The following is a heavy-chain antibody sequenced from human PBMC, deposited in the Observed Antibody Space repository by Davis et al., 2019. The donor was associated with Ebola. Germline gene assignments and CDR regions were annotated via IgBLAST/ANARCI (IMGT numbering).Heavy chain of an antibody. CDR1: GFTFSSYA. Sequence: GESLKISCAASGFTFSSYAMHWVRQAPGKGLEWVAVISYDGSNKYYADSVKGRFTISRDNSKNTLYLQMNSLRAEDTAVYYCARARKYSEITMVRGVTLDYWGQGTLVTVSS. CDR2: ISYDGSNK. D-gene: IGHD3-10*01. V-gene: IGHV3-30-3*01. CDR3: ARARKYSEITMVRGVTLDY. J-gene: IGHJ4*02.